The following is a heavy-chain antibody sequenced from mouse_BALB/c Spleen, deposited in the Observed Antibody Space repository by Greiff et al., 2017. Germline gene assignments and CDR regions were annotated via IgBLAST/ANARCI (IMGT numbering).Heavy chain of an antibody. D-gene: IGHD4-1*01. CDR2: IRNKANGYTT. CDR1: GFTFTDYY. V-gene: IGHV7-3*02. CDR3: ARAGFDY. J-gene: IGHJ2*01. Sequence: EVQRVESGGGLVQPGGSLRLSCAPSGFTFTDYYMSWVRQPPGKALEWLGFIRNKANGYTTEYSASVKGRFTISRDNSQSILYLQMNTLRAEDSATYYCARAGFDYWGQGTTLTVSS.